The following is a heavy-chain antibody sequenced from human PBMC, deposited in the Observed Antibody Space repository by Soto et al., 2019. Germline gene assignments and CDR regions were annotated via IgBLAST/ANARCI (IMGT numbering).Heavy chain of an antibody. V-gene: IGHV3-66*01. CDR3: ATAKLLLPWLFDY. Sequence: PGGSLRLSCAASGFTVSSNYMTWVRQAPGKGLEWVSVIYSGGSTNYADSVKGRFTISRDDSKNTLFLQMNSLRAEDTAVYYCATAKLLLPWLFDYWGQGTLVTVS. D-gene: IGHD2-15*01. J-gene: IGHJ4*02. CDR2: IYSGGST. CDR1: GFTVSSNY.